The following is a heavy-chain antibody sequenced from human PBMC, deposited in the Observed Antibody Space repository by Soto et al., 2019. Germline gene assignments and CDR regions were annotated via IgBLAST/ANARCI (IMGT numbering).Heavy chain of an antibody. CDR2: ASGSGAST. CDR3: AKVAVRGVVVSNFDS. V-gene: IGHV3-23*01. J-gene: IGHJ4*02. Sequence: GGSLRLSCGASGFTFANYAMSWVRQAPGKGLEWASTASGSGASTYYADSVKGRFTISRDNSKNTLYLQMKSLRIEDTAVYYCAKVAVRGVVVSNFDSWGQGTLVTVSS. D-gene: IGHD3-10*01. CDR1: GFTFANYA.